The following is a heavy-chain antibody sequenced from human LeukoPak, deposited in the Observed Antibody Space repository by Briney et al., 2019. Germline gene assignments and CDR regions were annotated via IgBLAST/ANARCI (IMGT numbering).Heavy chain of an antibody. CDR1: GYTFTSYG. V-gene: IGHV1-69*13. CDR3: ARGGAYCGGDCWAEPDFDY. CDR2: IIPIFGTA. D-gene: IGHD2-21*02. Sequence: EASVKVSCKASGYTFTSYGISWVRQAPGQGLEWMGGIIPIFGTANYAQKFQGRVTITADESTSTAYMELSSLRSEDTAVYYCARGGAYCGGDCWAEPDFDYWGQGTLVTVSS. J-gene: IGHJ4*02.